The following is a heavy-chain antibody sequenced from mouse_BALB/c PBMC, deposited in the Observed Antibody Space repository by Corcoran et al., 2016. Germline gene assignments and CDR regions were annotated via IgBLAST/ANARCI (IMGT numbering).Heavy chain of an antibody. J-gene: IGHJ4*01. D-gene: IGHD3-3*01. Sequence: VQLQQSGAELVKPGASVKLSCKASGYTFTDYYINWVKQKPGQGLEWIGWIYPGSGNTKYNEKFKGKATLTVDTSSSTAYMQLSSLTSEDIAVYFCARGLGHYAMDYWGQGTSVTVSS. CDR3: ARGLGHYAMDY. CDR2: IYPGSGNT. CDR1: GYTFTDYY. V-gene: IGHV1-84*02.